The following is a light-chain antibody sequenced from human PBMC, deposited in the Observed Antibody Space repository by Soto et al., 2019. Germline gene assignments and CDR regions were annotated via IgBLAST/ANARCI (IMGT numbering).Light chain of an antibody. Sequence: QSALTQPRSVSGSPGQSVTISCTGTSSDVGGDNYVSWYQQHPGKAPKLMIYDVAKRPSGVPDRFSGSRSGNTASLTISGVRTEDEADYYCQSYDSSLIGYVFGTGTKLTVL. J-gene: IGLJ1*01. CDR1: SSDVGGDNY. CDR3: QSYDSSLIGYV. CDR2: DVA. V-gene: IGLV2-11*01.